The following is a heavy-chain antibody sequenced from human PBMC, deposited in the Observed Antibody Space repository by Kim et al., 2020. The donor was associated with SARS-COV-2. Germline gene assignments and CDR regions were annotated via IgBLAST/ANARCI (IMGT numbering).Heavy chain of an antibody. CDR1: GGSISSSSYY. J-gene: IGHJ5*02. Sequence: SETLSLTCTVSGGSISSSSYYWGWIRQPPGKGLEWIGSIYYSGSTYYNPSLKSRVTIFVDTSKNQFSLKLSSVTAADTAVYYCARWWATWEGNWFDPWGQGTLVTVSS. CDR3: ARWWATWEGNWFDP. D-gene: IGHD5-12*01. V-gene: IGHV4-39*01. CDR2: IYYSGST.